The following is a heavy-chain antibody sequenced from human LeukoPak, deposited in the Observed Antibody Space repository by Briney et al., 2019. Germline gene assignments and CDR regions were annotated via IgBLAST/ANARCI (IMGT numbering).Heavy chain of an antibody. V-gene: IGHV5-51*01. CDR1: RSSFTSYW. D-gene: IGHD2-15*01. J-gene: IGHJ4*02. Sequence: GESLKISCKGSRSSFTSYWIGWVRQMPGKGVGRMGIIYPGDSDTRYSPSLQGQGTISADRSISTAYQQWSSLKASDTAMYYCARRADCSGGSCYEFDYWGQGTLVTVSS. CDR3: ARRADCSGGSCYEFDY. CDR2: IYPGDSDT.